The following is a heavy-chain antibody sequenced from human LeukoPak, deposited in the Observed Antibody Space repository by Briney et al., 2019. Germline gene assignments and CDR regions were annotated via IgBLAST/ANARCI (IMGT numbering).Heavy chain of an antibody. D-gene: IGHD6-13*01. V-gene: IGHV1-69*06. J-gene: IGHJ6*03. CDR3: ARDRSIAAAGREGPTGYYMDV. CDR1: GGTFSSYA. Sequence: ASVKVSCKASGGTFSSYAISWVRQAPGQGLEWMGGIIPIFGTANYAQKFRGRVTITADKSTRTAYMELSSLRSEDTAVYYCARDRSIAAAGREGPTGYYMDVWGKGTTVTISS. CDR2: IIPIFGTA.